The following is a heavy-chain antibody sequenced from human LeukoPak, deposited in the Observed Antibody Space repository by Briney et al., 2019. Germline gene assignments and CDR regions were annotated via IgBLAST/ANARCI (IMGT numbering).Heavy chain of an antibody. J-gene: IGHJ6*03. CDR3: AREIGFWSGYYTYYYYYMDV. V-gene: IGHV4-61*02. CDR2: IYTSGST. CDR1: GGSISSGSYY. D-gene: IGHD3-3*01. Sequence: PSETLSLTCTVSGGSISSGSYYWSWIRQPARKGLEWIGRIYTSGSTNYNPSLKSRVTISVDTSKNQFSLKLSSVTAADTAVYYCAREIGFWSGYYTYYYYYMDVWGKGTTVTVSS.